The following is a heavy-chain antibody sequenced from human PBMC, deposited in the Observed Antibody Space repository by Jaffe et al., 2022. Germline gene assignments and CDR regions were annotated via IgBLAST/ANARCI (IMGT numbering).Heavy chain of an antibody. CDR1: GGTFSSYA. CDR3: ARDWRYSSGWSPNFDY. Sequence: QVQLVQSGAEVKKPGSSVKVSCKASGGTFSSYAISWVRQAPGQGLEWMGGIIPIFGTANYAQKFQGRVTITTDESTSTAYMELSSLRSEDTAVYYCARDWRYSSGWSPNFDYWGQGTLVTVSS. D-gene: IGHD6-19*01. V-gene: IGHV1-69*05. CDR2: IIPIFGTA. J-gene: IGHJ4*02.